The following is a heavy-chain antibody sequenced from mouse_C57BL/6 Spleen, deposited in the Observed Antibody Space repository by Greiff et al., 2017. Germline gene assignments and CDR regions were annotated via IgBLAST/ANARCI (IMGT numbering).Heavy chain of an antibody. J-gene: IGHJ1*03. CDR1: GYSFTGYY. D-gene: IGHD2-1*01. V-gene: IGHV1-42*01. CDR3: ARRGNGWYFDV. Sequence: VQLKQSGPELVKPGASVKISCKASGYSFTGYYMNWVKQSPEKSLEWIGEINPSTGGTTYNQKFKAKATLTVDKSSSTAYMQLKSLTSEDSAVYYCARRGNGWYFDVWGTGTTVTVSS. CDR2: INPSTGGT.